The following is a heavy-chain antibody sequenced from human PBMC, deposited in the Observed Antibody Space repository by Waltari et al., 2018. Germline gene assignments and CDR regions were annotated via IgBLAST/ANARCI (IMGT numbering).Heavy chain of an antibody. V-gene: IGHV3-74*01. CDR3: ASYMTTVPRRAFDI. J-gene: IGHJ3*02. CDR1: GFTFSSYW. Sequence: EVQLVESGGGVVQPGGSLRLSCAASGFTFSSYWMHWVRQAPGKGLVWVSLINSDGSSTSYADSVKGRFTISRDNAKNTLYLQMNSLRAEDTAVYYCASYMTTVPRRAFDIWGQGTMVTVSS. D-gene: IGHD4-17*01. CDR2: INSDGSST.